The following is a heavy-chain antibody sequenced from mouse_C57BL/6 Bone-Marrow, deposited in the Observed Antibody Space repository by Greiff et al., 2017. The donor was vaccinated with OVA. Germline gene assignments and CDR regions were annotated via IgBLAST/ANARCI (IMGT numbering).Heavy chain of an antibody. Sequence: EVQLQQSGPELVKPGASVKISCKASGYSFTGYYMNWVKQSPEKSLEWIGEINPSTGGTTYNQTFKAKATLTVDKSSSTAYMQLKSLTSEDSAVYYCSRPDGADWGQGTLVTVSA. J-gene: IGHJ3*01. CDR2: INPSTGGT. CDR1: GYSFTGYY. CDR3: SRPDGAD. V-gene: IGHV1-42*01.